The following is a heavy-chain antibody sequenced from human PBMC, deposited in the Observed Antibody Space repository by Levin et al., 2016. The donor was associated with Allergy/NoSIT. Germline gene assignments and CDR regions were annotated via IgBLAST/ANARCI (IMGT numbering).Heavy chain of an antibody. V-gene: IGHV1-18*01. CDR3: ARDHFGIAGAGPDY. CDR2: ISVYNGNT. J-gene: IGHJ4*02. Sequence: WVRQAPGQGLEWMGWISVYNGNTNYAQKLQGRATMTTDTSATTAYMELRSLRSDDTAVYYCARDHFGIAGAGPDYWGQGTLVTSPQ. D-gene: IGHD6-13*01.